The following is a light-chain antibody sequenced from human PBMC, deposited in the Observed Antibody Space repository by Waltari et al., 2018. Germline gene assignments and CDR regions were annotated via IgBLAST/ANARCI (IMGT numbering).Light chain of an antibody. CDR2: GAS. CDR1: QTVRTTY. J-gene: IGKJ4*01. V-gene: IGKV3-20*01. Sequence: EVVLTQSPGTLSLSPGERATLSCRASQTVRTTYLAWYQHKPGQAPTLLIYGASSRATRLPDRLSGSGSGTDFSLPISSLEPEDFAVYYCQQYDISPITFGGGTKVEIK. CDR3: QQYDISPIT.